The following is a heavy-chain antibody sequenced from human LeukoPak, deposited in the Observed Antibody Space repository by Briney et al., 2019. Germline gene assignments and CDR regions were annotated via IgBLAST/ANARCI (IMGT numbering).Heavy chain of an antibody. CDR1: GFTFSRYW. CDR2: IKQDGSEK. Sequence: GGSLRLSCAASGFTFSRYWMSWVRQAPGKGLEWVVNIKQDGSEKYYVDSVNGRFTISRDNAKNSLYLQMNSLRAEDTPVYYCARDRVAFGGVSAVDYWGQGTLVTVSS. V-gene: IGHV3-7*01. D-gene: IGHD3-16*01. CDR3: ARDRVAFGGVSAVDY. J-gene: IGHJ4*02.